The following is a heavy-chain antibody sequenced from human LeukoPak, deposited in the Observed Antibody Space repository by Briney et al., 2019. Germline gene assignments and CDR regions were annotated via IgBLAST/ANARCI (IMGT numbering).Heavy chain of an antibody. V-gene: IGHV1-24*01. J-gene: IGHJ6*04. CDR1: GYTLTDLA. D-gene: IGHD3-16*01. CDR3: ATASRGYDYGWGSFYGLDV. CDR2: FDPEAGER. Sequence: GASVKVSCKVSGYTLTDLAMHWVRQAPGQGLEWMGGFDPEAGERIYAQKFQGRVTMTEDTSTDTADMELSSLGSDDTAVYFCATASRGYDYGWGSFYGLDVWGKGTTVTVSS.